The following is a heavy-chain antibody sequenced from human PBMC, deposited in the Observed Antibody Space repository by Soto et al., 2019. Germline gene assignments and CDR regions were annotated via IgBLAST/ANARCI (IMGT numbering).Heavy chain of an antibody. CDR2: ISAYNGNT. CDR1: GYTFTSYG. Sequence: ASVKVSCKASGYTFTSYGISWVRQAPGQGLEWMGWISAYNGNTNYAQKLQGRVTMTTDTSTSTAYMELRSLRSDDTAVYYCAGDSVVAVAGTEFDYWGQGTLVTVSS. V-gene: IGHV1-18*01. J-gene: IGHJ4*02. D-gene: IGHD6-19*01. CDR3: AGDSVVAVAGTEFDY.